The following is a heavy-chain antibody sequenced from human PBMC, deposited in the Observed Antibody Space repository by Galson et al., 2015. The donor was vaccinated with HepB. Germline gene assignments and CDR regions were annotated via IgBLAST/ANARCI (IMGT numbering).Heavy chain of an antibody. Sequence: PLRLSCAASGFNFSSYGRHWVRQAPGKGLEWVPYISSTGSTIYYADYVKGRFTISRDNAKNSLYLQMNSLRAEDTAVYYCARSGGSPYLSGDYWGQGTLVTVSS. V-gene: IGHV3-48*03. CDR3: ARSGGSPYLSGDY. CDR1: GFNFSSYG. J-gene: IGHJ4*02. D-gene: IGHD2/OR15-2a*01. CDR2: ISSTGSTI.